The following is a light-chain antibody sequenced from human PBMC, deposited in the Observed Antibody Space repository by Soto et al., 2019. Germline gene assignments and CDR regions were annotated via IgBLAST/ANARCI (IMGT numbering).Light chain of an antibody. J-gene: IGLJ2*01. CDR3: AAWDDSRYGVV. V-gene: IGLV1-44*01. CDR1: SSNIGSNH. CDR2: RSD. Sequence: QAVVTHAPSASGTPGQRVIIACSGSSSNIGSNHVNWYRHLPGAAPKLLLFRSDQRPSGVPDRFSGSKSGTTASLAISGLQSGDEADYYCAAWDDSRYGVVFGGGTKLTVL.